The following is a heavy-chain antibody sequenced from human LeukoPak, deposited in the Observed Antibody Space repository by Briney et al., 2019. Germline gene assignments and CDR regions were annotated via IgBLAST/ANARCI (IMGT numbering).Heavy chain of an antibody. CDR2: ISYDGSNK. Sequence: PGRSLRLSCAASGFTFSSYAMHWVRQAPGKGLEWVAVISYDGSNKYYADSVKGRFTISRDNSKNTLYLQMNSLRAEDTAEYYCAREIRSGYSGYDSPRMIYGMDVWGQGTTVTVSS. J-gene: IGHJ6*02. CDR1: GFTFSSYA. CDR3: AREIRSGYSGYDSPRMIYGMDV. V-gene: IGHV3-30*04. D-gene: IGHD5-12*01.